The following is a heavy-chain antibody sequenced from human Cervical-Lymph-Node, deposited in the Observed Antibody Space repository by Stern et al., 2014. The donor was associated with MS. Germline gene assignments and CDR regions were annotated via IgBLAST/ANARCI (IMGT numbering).Heavy chain of an antibody. CDR1: GGTFSSYS. J-gene: IGHJ4*02. CDR2: IIPIFGPA. V-gene: IGHV1-69*01. Sequence: VLLVESGAGVKKPGSSVKVSCKASGGTFSSYSISWVRQAPGHGLEWMGGIIPIFGPANYAQKFQGRVKITGDESTSAAYMELSSLRSEDTAVYYCARRGYSYGYDYWGQGTLVTVSS. D-gene: IGHD5-18*01. CDR3: ARRGYSYGYDY.